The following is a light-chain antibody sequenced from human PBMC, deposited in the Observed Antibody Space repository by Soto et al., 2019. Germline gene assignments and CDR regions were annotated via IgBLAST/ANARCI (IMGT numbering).Light chain of an antibody. J-gene: IGKJ5*01. Sequence: IVMTRSPDTLSVSPCESAILYCRASQSVSSNLAWYQQKPGQAPRLLIYGASTRATGIPDRFSGSGSGTDFTLTISRLEPEDFAVYYCQQYSNWPITFGQGTRLEIK. CDR2: GAS. CDR1: QSVSSN. CDR3: QQYSNWPIT. V-gene: IGKV3D-15*01.